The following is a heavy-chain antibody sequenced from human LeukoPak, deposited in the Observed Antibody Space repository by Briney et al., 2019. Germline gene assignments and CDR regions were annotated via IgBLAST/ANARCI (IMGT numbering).Heavy chain of an antibody. CDR2: ISYDGGNK. CDR1: GFTFSSYG. Sequence: GRSLRLSCAPSGFTFSSYGMHWVRQAPGKGPEWVAAISYDGGNKYYADPVKGRFTISRDNSKNTLYLQMNSLRAEDTAVYYCAKDREKWGNYYYYGMDVWGQGTTVTVSS. CDR3: AKDREKWGNYYYYGMDV. V-gene: IGHV3-30*18. D-gene: IGHD1-26*01. J-gene: IGHJ6*02.